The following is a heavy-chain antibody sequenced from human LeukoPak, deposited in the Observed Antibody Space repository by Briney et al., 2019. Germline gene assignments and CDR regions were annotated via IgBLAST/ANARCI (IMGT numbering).Heavy chain of an antibody. CDR3: ARRDILTGTYDY. Sequence: SETLSLTCTVSGGSISSYYWSWIRQPPGKGLEWIGYIYYTGSTNYNPSLKSRVTISVDTSKNQFSLKLSYVNAADTAVYYCARRDILTGTYDYWGQGTLVTVSS. V-gene: IGHV4-59*08. CDR1: GGSISSYY. CDR2: IYYTGST. J-gene: IGHJ4*02. D-gene: IGHD3-9*01.